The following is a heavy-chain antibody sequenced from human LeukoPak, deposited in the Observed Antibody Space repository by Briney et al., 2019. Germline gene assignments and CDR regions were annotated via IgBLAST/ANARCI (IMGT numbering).Heavy chain of an antibody. J-gene: IGHJ4*02. D-gene: IGHD3-10*01. CDR2: ISSSSSYI. Sequence: GGSLRLSCAASGFTFSDYYMSWIRQAPGKGLEWVSSISSSSSYIDYADSVKGRFTISRDNSKNTLYLQMNSLRAEDTAVYYCARENYYGSGSYAVDYWGQGTLVTVSS. V-gene: IGHV3-11*06. CDR3: ARENYYGSGSYAVDY. CDR1: GFTFSDYY.